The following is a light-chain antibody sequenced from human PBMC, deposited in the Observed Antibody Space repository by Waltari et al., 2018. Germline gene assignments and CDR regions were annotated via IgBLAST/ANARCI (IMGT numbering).Light chain of an antibody. V-gene: IGKV1-27*01. Sequence: DLQMTQSPPPLPAAVGDRVTSTCRARQGIGNYLAWYQQKPGKAPKLHIHGASTLQSGVPSRFSGSGSGTDFTLTISRLQPEDVATYYCQKYNSVPLTFGGGTKVGIK. CDR3: QKYNSVPLT. CDR1: QGIGNY. CDR2: GAS. J-gene: IGKJ4*01.